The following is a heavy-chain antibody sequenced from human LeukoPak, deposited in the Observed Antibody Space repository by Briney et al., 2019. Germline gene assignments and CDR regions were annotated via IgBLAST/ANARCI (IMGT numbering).Heavy chain of an antibody. V-gene: IGHV3-21*01. J-gene: IGHJ4*02. D-gene: IGHD3-10*01. CDR1: GFTFSSYS. Sequence: GGSLRLSCAASGFTFSSYSMNWVRQAPRKGLEWVSSISSSSSYIYYADSVKGRFTISRDNAKNSLYLQMNSLRAEDTAVYYCASAGSYFTDYYFDYWGQGTLVTVSS. CDR2: ISSSSSYI. CDR3: ASAGSYFTDYYFDY.